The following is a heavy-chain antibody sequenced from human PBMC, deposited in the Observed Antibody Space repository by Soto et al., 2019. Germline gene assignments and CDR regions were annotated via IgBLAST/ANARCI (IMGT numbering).Heavy chain of an antibody. CDR1: GYTFTSYS. D-gene: IGHD6-19*01. Sequence: VSVKVSCKASGYTFTSYSISCVRHAPGQGLEWMGWISAYNGNTNYAQKLQGRVTMTTDTSTSTAYMELRSLRSDDTAVYYCARDLKQWRAFDIWGQGAMVTVSS. CDR3: ARDLKQWRAFDI. J-gene: IGHJ3*02. CDR2: ISAYNGNT. V-gene: IGHV1-18*01.